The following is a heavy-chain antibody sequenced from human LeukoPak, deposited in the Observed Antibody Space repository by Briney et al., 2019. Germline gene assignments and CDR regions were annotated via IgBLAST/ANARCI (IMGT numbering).Heavy chain of an antibody. J-gene: IGHJ4*02. CDR3: ARELNGYNPERGDY. D-gene: IGHD5-24*01. V-gene: IGHV1-46*01. Sequence: ASVKVSCKASGYTFTSYYMHWVRQAPGQGLEWMGIINPGGGSTSYAQKFQGRLTMTRGMSTSTAYMELSSLRSEDTAVYYCARELNGYNPERGDYWGQGTLVTVSS. CDR1: GYTFTSYY. CDR2: INPGGGST.